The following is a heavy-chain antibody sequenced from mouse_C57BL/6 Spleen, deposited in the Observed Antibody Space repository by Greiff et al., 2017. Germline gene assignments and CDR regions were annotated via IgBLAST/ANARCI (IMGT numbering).Heavy chain of an antibody. J-gene: IGHJ3*01. CDR1: GYTFTDYY. CDR2: INPNNGGT. Sequence: EVQLQQSGPELVKPGASVKISCKASGYTFTDYYMNWVKQSHGKSLEWIGDINPNNGGTSYNQKFKGKATLTVDKSSSTAYMELRSLTSEDSAVYYCGDYGGFACWGQGALVTVSA. CDR3: GDYGGFAC. V-gene: IGHV1-26*01. D-gene: IGHD2-4*01.